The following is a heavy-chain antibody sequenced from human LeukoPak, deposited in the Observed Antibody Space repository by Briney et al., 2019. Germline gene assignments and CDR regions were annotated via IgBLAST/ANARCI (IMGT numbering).Heavy chain of an antibody. CDR3: ARGRPQTTRGYSYGSMGYFDL. D-gene: IGHD5-18*01. Sequence: GGSLRLSCAASGFSFSVYWMHWVRQAPGKGPVWVSRINSDGSSTIYADSVKGRFTISRDNAKNTLYLQMNSLRAEATAVYYCARGRPQTTRGYSYGSMGYFDLWGRGTLVTVSS. J-gene: IGHJ2*01. V-gene: IGHV3-74*01. CDR2: INSDGSST. CDR1: GFSFSVYW.